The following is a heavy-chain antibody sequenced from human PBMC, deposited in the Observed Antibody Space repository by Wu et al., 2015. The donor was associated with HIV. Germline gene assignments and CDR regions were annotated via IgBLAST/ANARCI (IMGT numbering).Heavy chain of an antibody. Sequence: QVQLVQSGAEVKKPGASVKVSCKASGYTFTDYYMHWVRQASGQGLEWMGWINPNSGDTNYAQKFQGRVTITADESTSTAYMELSSLRSEDTAVYYCARVYCGGDCYSGYYYYYMDVWGKGTTVTVSS. J-gene: IGHJ6*03. D-gene: IGHD2-21*01. CDR3: ARVYCGGDCYSGYYYYYMDV. CDR1: GYTFTDYY. CDR2: INPNSGDT. V-gene: IGHV1-2*02.